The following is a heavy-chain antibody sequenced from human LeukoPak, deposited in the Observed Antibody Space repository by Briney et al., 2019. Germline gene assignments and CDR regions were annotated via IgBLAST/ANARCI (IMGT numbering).Heavy chain of an antibody. CDR3: ASTSKYIGSGRDDSFDI. V-gene: IGHV4-4*07. CDR1: GGSISSYY. J-gene: IGHJ3*02. D-gene: IGHD3-10*01. CDR2: IYTSGST. Sequence: SETLSLTCTVSGGSISSYYWSWIRQPPGKGLEWIGRIYTSGSTDYNRSLKSRVTMAIDTSKNQFSLKLTSVTAADTAVYYCASTSKYIGSGRDDSFDIWGQGTLVTVSS.